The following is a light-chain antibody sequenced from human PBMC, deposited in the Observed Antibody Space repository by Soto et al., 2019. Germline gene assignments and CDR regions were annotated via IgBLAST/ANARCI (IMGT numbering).Light chain of an antibody. CDR2: GAA. CDR1: QSVSSSY. Sequence: EIVLTQSPGTLSLSPGERATLSCRAIQSVSSSYLAWYQQKPGQAPRLLIYGAASRATVIPDRFSGSGSGTDFTLTISRLEPEDFAVYYCQQYSSSPRFSVGPGTKVDIK. J-gene: IGKJ3*01. V-gene: IGKV3-20*01. CDR3: QQYSSSPRFS.